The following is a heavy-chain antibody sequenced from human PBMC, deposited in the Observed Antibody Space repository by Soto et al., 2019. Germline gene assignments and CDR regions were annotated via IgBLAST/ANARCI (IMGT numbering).Heavy chain of an antibody. CDR1: GGSLSGHY. Sequence: ATLSLTCTVSGGSLSGHYWSWIRQPPGKGLEWIGYVFYTGSTNYNPSLKSRVTISVDTSKNQFSLKLRSVTAADTAVYYCARESGGGGHWGQGTLVTVSS. J-gene: IGHJ4*02. V-gene: IGHV4-59*11. D-gene: IGHD6-25*01. CDR2: VFYTGST. CDR3: ARESGGGGH.